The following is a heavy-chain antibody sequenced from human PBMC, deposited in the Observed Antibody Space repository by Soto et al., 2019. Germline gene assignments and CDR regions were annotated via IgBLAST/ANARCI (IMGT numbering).Heavy chain of an antibody. CDR3: ARQIGPIADDAFDI. J-gene: IGHJ3*02. V-gene: IGHV1-46*01. CDR1: GYTFTSYF. Sequence: GASVKVSCKASGYTFTSYFMHWVRQAPGQGLEWMGIINPSGGSTSYAQKFQGRVTMTRDTSTSTVHMELSSLRSEDTAVYSCARQIGPIADDAFDIWGQGTMVT. D-gene: IGHD6-13*01. CDR2: INPSGGST.